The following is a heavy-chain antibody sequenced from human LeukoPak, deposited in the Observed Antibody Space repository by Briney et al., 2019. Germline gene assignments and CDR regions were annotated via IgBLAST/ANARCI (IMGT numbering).Heavy chain of an antibody. CDR1: GGTFSSYT. D-gene: IGHD5-24*01. Sequence: SVKVSCKASGGTFSSYTISWVRQAPGQGLEWMGRIIPILGIANYAQKFQGRVTITTDESTSTAYMELSSLRSEDTAVYYCARSPAWLQLYYFDYWGQGTLVTVSP. CDR2: IIPILGIA. V-gene: IGHV1-69*02. J-gene: IGHJ4*02. CDR3: ARSPAWLQLYYFDY.